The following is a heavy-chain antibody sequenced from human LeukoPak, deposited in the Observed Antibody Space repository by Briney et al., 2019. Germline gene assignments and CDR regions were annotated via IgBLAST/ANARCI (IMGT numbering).Heavy chain of an antibody. CDR1: GFTFSSYG. CDR2: IKQDGSQK. V-gene: IGHV3-7*01. CDR3: AREYSSSWPNYYYYGMDV. J-gene: IGHJ6*02. D-gene: IGHD6-13*01. Sequence: PGRSLRLLCAASGFTFSSYGMHWVRQAPGKGREWVANIKQDGSQKYYVDSVKGRFTISRDNAKTSLCPQMNSLRAEDTAVYYCAREYSSSWPNYYYYGMDVWGQGTTVTVSS.